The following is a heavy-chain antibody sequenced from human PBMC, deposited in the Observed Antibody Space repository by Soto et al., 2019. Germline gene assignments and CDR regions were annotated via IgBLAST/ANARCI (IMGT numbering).Heavy chain of an antibody. CDR2: IYYSGST. CDR1: GGSISSGDYY. D-gene: IGHD5-18*01. J-gene: IGHJ4*02. CDR3: AIYTAMEPTFDY. Sequence: QVQLQESGLGLVKPPQTLSLTCTVSGGSISSGDYYWSWIRQPPGKGLEWIGYIYYSGSTYYNPSLKSRVTISVDTSKNQFSLKLNSVTAADTAVYYCAIYTAMEPTFDYWGQGTLVTVSS. V-gene: IGHV4-30-4*01.